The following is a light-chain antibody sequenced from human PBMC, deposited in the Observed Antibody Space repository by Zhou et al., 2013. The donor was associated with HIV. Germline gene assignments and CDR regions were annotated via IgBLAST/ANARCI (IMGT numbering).Light chain of an antibody. CDR3: QQSYSKSCS. CDR1: QDITHY. J-gene: IGKJ2*04. Sequence: DIQMTQSPSSLSASVGDRVTITCRASQDITHYLAWFQQKPGKAPKRLIYAASKLQSGVPARFSGSGSGTEFTLTINSLQPEDFATYYCQQSYSKSCSFGQGTKLEI. V-gene: IGKV1-16*01. CDR2: AAS.